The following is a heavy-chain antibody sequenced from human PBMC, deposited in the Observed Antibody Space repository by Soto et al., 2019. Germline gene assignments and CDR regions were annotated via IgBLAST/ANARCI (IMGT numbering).Heavy chain of an antibody. CDR3: ARGYCSGGSCYFGRHDAFDI. D-gene: IGHD2-15*01. J-gene: IGHJ3*02. CDR2: ISAYNGNT. Sequence: QVQLVQSGAEVKKPGASVKVSCKASGYTFTSYGISWVRQAPGQGLEWMGWISAYNGNTNYAQKLHGRVTMTTDTPASTAYMELRSLRSDDTAVYYCARGYCSGGSCYFGRHDAFDIWGQGTMVTVSS. CDR1: GYTFTSYG. V-gene: IGHV1-18*01.